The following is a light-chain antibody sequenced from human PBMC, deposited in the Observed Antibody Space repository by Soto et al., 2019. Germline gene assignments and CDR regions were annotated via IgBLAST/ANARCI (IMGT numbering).Light chain of an antibody. CDR1: HSVSSSY. V-gene: IGKV3D-20*02. Sequence: EIVLTQSPGTLSLSPGERATLSCRASHSVSSSYLAWYQQKPGRAPRLLIYGASSRATGIPARFSGSGFGTDFTLTISSLEPEDAAVYYCQQRSNWPPITFGQGTRLEIK. J-gene: IGKJ5*01. CDR2: GAS. CDR3: QQRSNWPPIT.